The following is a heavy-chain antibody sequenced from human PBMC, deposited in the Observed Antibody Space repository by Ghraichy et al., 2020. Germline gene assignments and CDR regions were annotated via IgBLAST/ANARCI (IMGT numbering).Heavy chain of an antibody. D-gene: IGHD3-9*01. CDR2: ISYDGSNK. V-gene: IGHV3-30*04. Sequence: GGSLRLSCAASGFTFSSYAMHWVRQAPGKGLEWVTVISYDGSNKYYADSVKGRFTISRDNSKNTLYLQMNSLRAEDTAVYYCARVNHRYFDSSDYYYGMDVWGQGTTVTVSS. CDR1: GFTFSSYA. J-gene: IGHJ6*02. CDR3: ARVNHRYFDSSDYYYGMDV.